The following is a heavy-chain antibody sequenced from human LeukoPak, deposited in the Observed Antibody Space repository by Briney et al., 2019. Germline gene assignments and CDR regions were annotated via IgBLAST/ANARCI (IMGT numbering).Heavy chain of an antibody. CDR1: GFTFSSYA. D-gene: IGHD5-18*01. CDR3: AKASQEYSYDATYYFDY. CDR2: ISGSGGST. Sequence: GGSLRLSCAASGFTFSSYAMSWVRQAPGKGLEWVSAISGSGGSTYYADSVKGRFTISRDNSKNTLYLQMNSLRAEDTAVYYCAKASQEYSYDATYYFDYWGQGTLVTVSS. V-gene: IGHV3-23*01. J-gene: IGHJ4*02.